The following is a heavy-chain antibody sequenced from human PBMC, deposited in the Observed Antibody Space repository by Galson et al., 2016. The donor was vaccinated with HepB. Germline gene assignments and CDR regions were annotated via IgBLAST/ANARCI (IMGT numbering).Heavy chain of an antibody. CDR1: GFTFSRYD. CDR2: IGTASDT. CDR3: ARDGGGTGGYYYYAMDV. V-gene: IGHV3-13*01. D-gene: IGHD1-14*01. J-gene: IGHJ6*02. Sequence: SLRLSCAASGFTFSRYDMHWVRHVSGKGLEWVSAIGTASDTYYPGSVKGRFTISRENAKSSLYLQMNSLRDEDTAVYYCARDGGGTGGYYYYAMDVWGQGTTVTVSS.